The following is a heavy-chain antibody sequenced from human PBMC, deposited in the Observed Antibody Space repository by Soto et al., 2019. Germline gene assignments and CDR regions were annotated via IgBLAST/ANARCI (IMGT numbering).Heavy chain of an antibody. CDR1: GGSISSSSYY. D-gene: IGHD2-15*01. CDR3: AGIVVVVAATLTIGEFDY. J-gene: IGHJ4*02. CDR2: IYYSGST. V-gene: IGHV4-39*01. Sequence: QLQLQESGPGLVKPSETLSLTCTVSGGSISSSSYYWGWIRQPPGKGLECIGSIYYSGSTYDNPSLKRRVTISGDTSKNQISVKRGSVTAANTAVYYCAGIVVVVAATLTIGEFDYWRQGTLVTVSS.